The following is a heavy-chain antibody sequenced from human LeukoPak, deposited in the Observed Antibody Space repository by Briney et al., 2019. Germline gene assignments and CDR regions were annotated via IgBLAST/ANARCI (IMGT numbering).Heavy chain of an antibody. V-gene: IGHV4-4*07. D-gene: IGHD6-13*01. J-gene: IGHJ4*02. CDR3: ARAPAGSSKYEY. CDR1: GGPISSYS. Sequence: SETLSLTCSVSGGPISSYSWTWIRQPAGKGLEWIGRIYATGSTNFNPSLKSRVTMSVDTSKSQFSLNLSSVTAADTAVYYCARAPAGSSKYEYWGQGILVTVSS. CDR2: IYATGST.